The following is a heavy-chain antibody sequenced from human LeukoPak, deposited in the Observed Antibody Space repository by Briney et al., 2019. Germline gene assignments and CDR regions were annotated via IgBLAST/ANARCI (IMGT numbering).Heavy chain of an antibody. Sequence: ASVKVSCKASGYTFTCYYMHWVRQAPGQGLEWMGWINPNSGGTNYAQKFQGRVTMTRDTSISTAYMELSRLRADDTAVYYCARDGSRGYCSGGSCSDYYYYYMDVWGKGTTVTVSS. CDR1: GYTFTCYY. J-gene: IGHJ6*03. V-gene: IGHV1-2*02. CDR3: ARDGSRGYCSGGSCSDYYYYYMDV. CDR2: INPNSGGT. D-gene: IGHD2-15*01.